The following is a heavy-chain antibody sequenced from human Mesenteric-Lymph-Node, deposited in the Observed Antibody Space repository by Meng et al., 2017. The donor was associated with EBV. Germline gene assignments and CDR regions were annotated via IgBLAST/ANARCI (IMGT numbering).Heavy chain of an antibody. CDR2: ITPYNGNT. V-gene: IGHV1-18*01. CDR3: ATDNWFDP. CDR1: GYTFTNYG. J-gene: IGHJ5*02. Sequence: QGQLLQAGPEVKEPGASVKVSCKASGYTFTNYGISWVRQVPGQGLEWVGWITPYNGNTYYGQNVQGRVTMTTDTSTSTAYMELRSLRFDDTAVYYCATDNWFDPWGQGTLVTVSS.